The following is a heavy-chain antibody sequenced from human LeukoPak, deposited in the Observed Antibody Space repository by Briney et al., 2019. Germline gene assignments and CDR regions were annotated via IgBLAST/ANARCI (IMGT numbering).Heavy chain of an antibody. CDR3: AKHPGPYGGNPFNL. CDR1: GFSLDNSA. CDR2: ITDSGRST. J-gene: IGHJ5*02. Sequence: GGSLRLSCAAPGFSLDNSAMSWVRQAPGKGLQWVSSITDSGRSTNYADSEKGRLTISRDNSKNTMYLHMNSLTAGDTAVYYCAKHPGPYGGNPFNLWGQGTLVTVSS. D-gene: IGHD4/OR15-4a*01. V-gene: IGHV3-23*01.